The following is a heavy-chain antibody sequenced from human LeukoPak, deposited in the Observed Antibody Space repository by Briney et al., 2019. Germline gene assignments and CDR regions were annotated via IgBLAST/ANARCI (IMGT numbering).Heavy chain of an antibody. CDR3: AKDRSKISGGSFDF. J-gene: IGHJ4*02. V-gene: IGHV3-30*18. CDR1: GLTFGRYC. Sequence: SRSPAWAASGLTFGRYCMQCVRQAPGKFRGWVTSISVEVSNKYYADYVKGRFTIYRDNSKNTMYVKMNRLRAEDTDVYYCAKDRSKISGGSFDFWGRGTRVTVSS. D-gene: IGHD3-16*01. CDR2: ISVEVSNK.